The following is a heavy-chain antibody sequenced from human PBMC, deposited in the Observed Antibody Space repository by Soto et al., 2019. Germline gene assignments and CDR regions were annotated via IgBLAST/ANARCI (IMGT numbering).Heavy chain of an antibody. CDR3: AKAVYDILTGYYSPFDY. Sequence: PGGSLRLSCAASGFTFSSYSMRWVRQAPGKGLEWVSAISGSGCSTYYADSVKGRFTISRDNSKNTLYLQMNSLRAEDTAVYYCAKAVYDILTGYYSPFDYWGQGTLVTVSS. CDR1: GFTFSSYS. CDR2: ISGSGCST. V-gene: IGHV3-23*01. J-gene: IGHJ4*02. D-gene: IGHD3-9*01.